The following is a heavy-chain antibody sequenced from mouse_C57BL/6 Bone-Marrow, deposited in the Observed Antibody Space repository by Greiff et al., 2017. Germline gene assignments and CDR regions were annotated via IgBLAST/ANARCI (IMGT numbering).Heavy chain of an antibody. V-gene: IGHV1-26*01. CDR2: INPNNGGT. CDR1: GYTFTDYY. Sequence: VQLQQSGPELVKPGASVKIFRKAFGYTFTDYYLNWVKQSHGKSLEWIGDINPNNGGTSYNQKFKGKATLTVDKSSSTAYMELRSLTSEDTAVYYCARGFFWFAYWGQGTLVTVSA. CDR3: ARGFFWFAY. J-gene: IGHJ3*01.